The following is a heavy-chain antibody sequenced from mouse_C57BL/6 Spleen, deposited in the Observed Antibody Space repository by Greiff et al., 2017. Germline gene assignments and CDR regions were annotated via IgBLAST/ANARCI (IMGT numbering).Heavy chain of an antibody. Sequence: VQLQQSGPGLLQPSQSLPITCPVSGFSFTSSGVHWVRQSPGKGLEWLGVIWSGGSTDYNAAFISRLSISKDNSKSQVFFKMNSLQADDTAIYYCARGGYAMDYWGQGTSVTVSS. J-gene: IGHJ4*01. V-gene: IGHV2-2*01. CDR3: ARGGYAMDY. CDR1: GFSFTSSG. CDR2: IWSGGST.